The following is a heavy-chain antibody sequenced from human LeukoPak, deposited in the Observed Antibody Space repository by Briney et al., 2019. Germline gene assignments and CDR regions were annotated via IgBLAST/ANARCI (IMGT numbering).Heavy chain of an antibody. V-gene: IGHV1-69*13. CDR1: GGTFSSYA. CDR3: ARGGGDGYPTGFDY. J-gene: IGHJ4*02. CDR2: INPIFGTA. Sequence: ASVKVSCKASGGTFSSYAISWVRQAPGQGLEWMGGINPIFGTANYAQKFQGRVTITADESTSTAYMELSSLRSEDTAVYYCARGGGDGYPTGFDYWGQGTLVTVSS. D-gene: IGHD5-24*01.